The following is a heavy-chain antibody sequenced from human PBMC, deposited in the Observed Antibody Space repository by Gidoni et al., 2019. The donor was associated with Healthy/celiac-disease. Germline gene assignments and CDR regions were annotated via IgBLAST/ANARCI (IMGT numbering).Heavy chain of an antibody. CDR1: GFSLSTSGVG. V-gene: IGHV2-5*01. CDR3: AHSSSGYSYGYVHYYFDY. CDR2: IYWNDDK. D-gene: IGHD5-18*01. J-gene: IGHJ4*02. Sequence: QITLKESGPTLVKPTQTLTLTCTFSGFSLSTSGVGVGWIRQPPGKALEWLALIYWNDDKRYSPSLKSRLTITKDTSKNQVVLTMTNMDPVDTATYYCAHSSSGYSYGYVHYYFDYWGQGTLVTVSS.